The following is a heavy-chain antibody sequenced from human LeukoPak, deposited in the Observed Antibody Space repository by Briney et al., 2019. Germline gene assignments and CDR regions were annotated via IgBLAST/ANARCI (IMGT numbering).Heavy chain of an antibody. D-gene: IGHD6-13*01. CDR2: IYSGGST. V-gene: IGHV3-53*04. CDR1: GFTVSSNY. CDR3: AKDMGPGGSSWYDY. J-gene: IGHJ4*02. Sequence: GGSLRLSCAASGFTVSSNYMSWVRQAPGKGLEWVSVIYSGGSTYYADSVKGRFTISRHNSKNTLYLQMNSLRAEDTALYYCAKDMGPGGSSWYDYWGQGTLVTVSS.